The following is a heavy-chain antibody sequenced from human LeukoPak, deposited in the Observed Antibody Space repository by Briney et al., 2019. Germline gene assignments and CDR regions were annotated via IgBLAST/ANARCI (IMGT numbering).Heavy chain of an antibody. CDR2: ISSSSSYI. J-gene: IGHJ4*02. V-gene: IGHV3-21*01. D-gene: IGHD3-22*01. Sequence: GSLRLSCAASGFTFSSYAMNWVRQAPGKGLEWVSSISSSSSYIYYADSVKGRFTISRDNAKNSLYLQMISLRAEDTAVYYCARDRGDNYYDSSGYIDYWGQGTLVTVSS. CDR3: ARDRGDNYYDSSGYIDY. CDR1: GFTFSSYA.